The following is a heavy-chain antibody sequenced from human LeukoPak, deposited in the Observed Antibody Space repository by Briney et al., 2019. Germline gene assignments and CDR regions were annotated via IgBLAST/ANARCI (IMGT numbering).Heavy chain of an antibody. CDR2: ISYYGGNK. D-gene: IGHD4-11*01. CDR1: GFTFTNFA. J-gene: IGHJ3*02. Sequence: GGSLRLSCAASGFTFTNFAMHWVRQSPGKGLEWVAAISYYGGNKDYADSVKGRFSISRDNSKNTMYLEMNSLGTEDTAVYYCARTSSTVFGFDMWGQGTTVTVSS. V-gene: IGHV3-30*04. CDR3: ARTSSTVFGFDM.